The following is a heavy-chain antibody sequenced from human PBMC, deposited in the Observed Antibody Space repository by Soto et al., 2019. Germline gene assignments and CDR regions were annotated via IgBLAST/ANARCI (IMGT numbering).Heavy chain of an antibody. J-gene: IGHJ6*03. Sequence: EVQLVESGGGLVQPGGSLRLSCAASGFTVSSNYMSWVRQAPGKGLEWVSVIYSGGSTYYADSVKGRFTISRDNSKNTLYLQMNSLSAQDTAVYYCARDEGCDYDYYFYYMDVWGKGTTVTVSS. V-gene: IGHV3-66*01. CDR3: ARDEGCDYDYYFYYMDV. CDR2: IYSGGST. CDR1: GFTVSSNY. D-gene: IGHD4-17*01.